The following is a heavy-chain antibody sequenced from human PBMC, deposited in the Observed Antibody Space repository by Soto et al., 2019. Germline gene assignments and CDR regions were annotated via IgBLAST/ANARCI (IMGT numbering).Heavy chain of an antibody. CDR3: AIQGGSLYYYYGMDV. D-gene: IGHD2-15*01. J-gene: IGHJ6*02. CDR1: GGTFSSYA. V-gene: IGHV1-69*05. CDR2: IIPIFGTA. Sequence: QVQLVQSGAEVKKPGSSVKVSCKASGGTFSSYAISWVRQAPGQGLEWMGGIIPIFGTANYAQKFQGRVTXTXXXSXXTASMELSSLRSEDTAVYYCAIQGGSLYYYYGMDVWGQGPTVTVSS.